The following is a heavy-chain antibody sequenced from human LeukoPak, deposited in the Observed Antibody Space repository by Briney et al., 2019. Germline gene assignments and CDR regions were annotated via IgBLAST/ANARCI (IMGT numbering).Heavy chain of an antibody. V-gene: IGHV3-73*01. Sequence: GGSLRLSCAASGFTFSGSAMHWVRQASGKGLEWVGRIRSKANSYATAYAASVKGRFTISRDDSKNTAYLQMNSLRAEDTAVYYCARDRSGDDDFWSGYYTNYFDPWGQGTLVTVSS. CDR3: ARDRSGDDDFWSGYYTNYFDP. D-gene: IGHD3-3*01. CDR2: IRSKANSYAT. J-gene: IGHJ5*02. CDR1: GFTFSGSA.